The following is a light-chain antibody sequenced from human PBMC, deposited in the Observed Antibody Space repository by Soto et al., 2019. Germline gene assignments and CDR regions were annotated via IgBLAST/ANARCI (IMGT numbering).Light chain of an antibody. CDR2: GAS. CDR1: QSVNSNY. V-gene: IGKV3-20*01. CDR3: QQYGRSPRT. Sequence: ETVLTQSPGTLSLSPGERATLSCRASQSVNSNYLAWYQQKPGQAPRLLIYGASSRATGIPDRFSGSGYGTDFILTISILEPDDFAVYYCQQYGRSPRTFGQGTKVEIK. J-gene: IGKJ1*01.